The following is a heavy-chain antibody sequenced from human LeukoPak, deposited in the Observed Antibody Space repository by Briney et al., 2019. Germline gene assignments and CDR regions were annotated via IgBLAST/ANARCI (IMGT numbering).Heavy chain of an antibody. CDR3: AIMHPYYDGNGYWVQ. J-gene: IGHJ4*02. Sequence: GESLRLSCAASGFTFSSYAMSWVRQAPGKGLEWVSGTNTSGGSTAYADSVKGRFTISRDNPRNTLYMQMNSLRAEDTALYYCAIMHPYYDGNGYWVQWGQGTLVTVSS. V-gene: IGHV3-23*01. CDR2: TNTSGGST. D-gene: IGHD3-22*01. CDR1: GFTFSSYA.